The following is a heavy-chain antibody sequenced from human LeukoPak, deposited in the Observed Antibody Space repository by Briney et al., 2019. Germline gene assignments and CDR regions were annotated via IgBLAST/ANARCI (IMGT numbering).Heavy chain of an antibody. CDR3: ARDRYGSGKEYWFDP. Sequence: VASVKVSCKASGYTFTSYYMHWVRQAPGQGLERMGIINPSGGSTSYAQKFQGRVTMTRDTSTSTVYMELSSLRSEDTAVYYCARDRYGSGKEYWFDPWGQGTLVTVSS. D-gene: IGHD3-10*01. J-gene: IGHJ5*02. CDR2: INPSGGST. CDR1: GYTFTSYY. V-gene: IGHV1-46*01.